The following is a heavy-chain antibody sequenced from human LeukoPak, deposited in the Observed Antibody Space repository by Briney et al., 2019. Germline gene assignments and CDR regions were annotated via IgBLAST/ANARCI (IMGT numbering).Heavy chain of an antibody. CDR2: IYYSGST. CDR3: ARDSSGYYYLDY. CDR1: GGSISSGGYY. J-gene: IGHJ4*02. D-gene: IGHD3-22*01. Sequence: PSETLSLTCTVSGGSISSGGYYWSWLRQHPGKGLEWIGYIYYSGSTYYNPSLKSRVTISVDTSKNQFSLKLSSVTAAGTAVYYCARDSSGYYYLDYWGQGTLVTVSS. V-gene: IGHV4-31*03.